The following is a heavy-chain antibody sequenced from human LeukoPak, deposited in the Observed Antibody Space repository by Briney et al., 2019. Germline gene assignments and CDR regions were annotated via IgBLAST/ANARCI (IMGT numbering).Heavy chain of an antibody. CDR1: GYTFNNYY. V-gene: IGHV1-3*03. CDR3: ARVSTMFRGLYSWNVFEL. CDR2: INDGNGDT. Sequence: GASVKVSCKASGYTFNNYYIHWVRQAPGQRLEWMGWINDGNGDTKYSQDFQGRVTFSRDTSSTTAYMELNSLRFEDMAVYYCARVSTMFRGLYSWNVFELWGKGTMVTVSS. J-gene: IGHJ3*01. D-gene: IGHD3-10*01.